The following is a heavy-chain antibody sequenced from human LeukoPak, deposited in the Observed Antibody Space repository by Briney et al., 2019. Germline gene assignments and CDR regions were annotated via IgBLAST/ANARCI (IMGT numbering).Heavy chain of an antibody. CDR2: INHSGST. J-gene: IGHJ6*04. D-gene: IGHD3-10*01. Sequence: PSETLSLTCAVYGGSFSGYYWSWIRQPPGKGLEWIGEINHSGSTNYNPSLKSRVTISVDTSKNQFSLKLSSVTAADTAVYYCARDLVYYYGSGSNSRVDNGMDVWGKGTTVTVSS. CDR1: GGSFSGYY. V-gene: IGHV4-34*01. CDR3: ARDLVYYYGSGSNSRVDNGMDV.